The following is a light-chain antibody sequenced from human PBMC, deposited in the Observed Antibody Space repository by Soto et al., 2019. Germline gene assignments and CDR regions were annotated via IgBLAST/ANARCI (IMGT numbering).Light chain of an antibody. CDR1: MSGVGRYNY. J-gene: IGLJ1*01. V-gene: IGLV2-14*03. CDR3: NSYAATSTPYI. CDR2: DVS. Sequence: HSVLAQRRAVSESTSQSMTFSCTGTMSGVGRYNYVSWYQQYPGKAPKAMIYDVSNRPSGVSNRFSGSKSGNTASLTISGLQADDEADYYCNSYAATSTPYIFGTGTKVTVL.